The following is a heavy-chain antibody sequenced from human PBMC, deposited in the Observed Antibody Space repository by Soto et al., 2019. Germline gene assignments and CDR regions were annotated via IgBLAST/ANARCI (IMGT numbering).Heavy chain of an antibody. CDR3: ARTDGDLDV. CDR1: GYTFSSYD. CDR2: MNPKSGHT. Sequence: QVQLVQSGAEVKKPGASVKVSCKASGYTFSSYDINWVRQATGQGLEWMGWMNPKSGHTGSAQKFQGRVTMXRDTSISTAYMELSSLRSEDTAIYYCARTDGDLDVWGQGTTVTVSS. D-gene: IGHD4-17*01. V-gene: IGHV1-8*01. J-gene: IGHJ6*02.